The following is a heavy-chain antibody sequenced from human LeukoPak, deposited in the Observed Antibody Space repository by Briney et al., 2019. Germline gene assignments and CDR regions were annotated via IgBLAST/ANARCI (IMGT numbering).Heavy chain of an antibody. J-gene: IGHJ6*03. V-gene: IGHV3-20*04. D-gene: IGHD2-15*01. CDR1: GFTFDDYS. CDR3: ARLGYPYYYYYMDV. CDR2: INWNGGST. Sequence: GGSLRLSCAASGFTFDDYSMSWVRQAPGKGLEWVSGINWNGGSTGYADSVKGRFTISRDNAKNSLYLQMNSLRAEDTALYYCARLGYPYYYYYMDVWGKGTTVTVSS.